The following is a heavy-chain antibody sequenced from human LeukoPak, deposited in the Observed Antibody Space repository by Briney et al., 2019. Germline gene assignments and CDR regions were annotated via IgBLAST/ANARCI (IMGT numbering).Heavy chain of an antibody. V-gene: IGHV1-69*05. J-gene: IGHJ3*02. CDR2: IIPIFGTA. Sequence: SVKVSCKASGGTFSSYAISWVRQAPGQGLEWMGGIIPIFGTANYAQKFQGRVTITTDESTSTAYMELSSLRSEDTAVYYCARRGSYYGASYAFDIWGQGTMVTVST. CDR3: ARRGSYYGASYAFDI. CDR1: GGTFSSYA. D-gene: IGHD1-26*01.